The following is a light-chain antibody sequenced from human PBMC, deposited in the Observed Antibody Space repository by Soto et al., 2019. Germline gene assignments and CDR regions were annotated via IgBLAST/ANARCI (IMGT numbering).Light chain of an antibody. CDR3: QVWDSSSDHVV. V-gene: IGLV3-21*02. CDR1: NIGSKS. J-gene: IGLJ2*01. Sequence: SYELTQPPSVSAAPGQTARISCGGNNIGSKSVHWYQQRPGQAPVLVVFDDSERPSGIPERFSGSNSGNTATLTIRRVEAGDEADYYCQVWDSSSDHVVFGGGTKLTVL. CDR2: DDS.